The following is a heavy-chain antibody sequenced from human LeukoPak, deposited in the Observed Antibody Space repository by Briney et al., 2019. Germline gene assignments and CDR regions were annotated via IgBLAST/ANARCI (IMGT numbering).Heavy chain of an antibody. D-gene: IGHD6-6*01. J-gene: IGHJ4*02. CDR2: IYYSGST. CDR3: ARDMSSSSSY. V-gene: IGHV4-59*11. CDR1: GGSISSHY. Sequence: PSVTLSLTCTVSGGSISSHYWSWIRQPPGKGLEWIGYIYYSGSTNYNPSLKSRVTISVDTSKNQFSLKLSSVTAADTAVYYCARDMSSSSSYWGQGTLVTVSS.